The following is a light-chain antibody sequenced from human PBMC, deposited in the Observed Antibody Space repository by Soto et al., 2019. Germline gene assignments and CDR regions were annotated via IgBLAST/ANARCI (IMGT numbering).Light chain of an antibody. CDR1: QSVSSSY. CDR3: HQYSSSFT. Sequence: EIVLTQSPGTLSLSPGERATLSCRASQSVSSSYLAWYQQKPGQAPRLLIYGASSRATGIQDRCSDSGSETDFSITMSRLETSDMPVYHCHQYSSSFTFCRGTKVDIK. V-gene: IGKV3-20*01. CDR2: GAS. J-gene: IGKJ3*01.